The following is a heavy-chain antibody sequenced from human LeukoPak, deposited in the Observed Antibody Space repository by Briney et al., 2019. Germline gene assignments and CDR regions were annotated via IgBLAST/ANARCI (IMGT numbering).Heavy chain of an antibody. J-gene: IGHJ5*01. CDR3: ARGDVVRGVSWFDS. Sequence: GESLQISCQGSGYPFTSYWISWVRQMPVKGLEWMGSIYPGDSDTKYSPSFQGQVTISVDKSTNTAYLQWKSLKASDTAMYYCARGDVVRGVSWFDSWGQGALVTVSS. D-gene: IGHD2-21*02. V-gene: IGHV5-51*01. CDR2: IYPGDSDT. CDR1: GYPFTSYW.